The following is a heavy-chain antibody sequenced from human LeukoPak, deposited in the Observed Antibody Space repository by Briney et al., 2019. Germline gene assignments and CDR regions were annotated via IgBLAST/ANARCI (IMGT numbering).Heavy chain of an antibody. CDR2: INPNSGGT. CDR3: ARDYGYSYGTGYFDY. V-gene: IGHV1-2*02. Sequence: ASVKVSCKASGYTFTGYYMHWVRQAPGQGLEWMGWINPNSGGTNYAQKFQGRVTMTRDTSISTAYMELSRLRSDDTAVYYCARDYGYSYGTGYFDYWGQGTLVTVSS. J-gene: IGHJ4*02. CDR1: GYTFTGYY. D-gene: IGHD5-18*01.